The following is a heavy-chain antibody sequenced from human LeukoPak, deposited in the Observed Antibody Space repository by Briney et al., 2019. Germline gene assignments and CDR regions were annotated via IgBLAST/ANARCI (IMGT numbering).Heavy chain of an antibody. J-gene: IGHJ3*02. V-gene: IGHV3-30*18. CDR3: AKDQVRGKRRSDAFDS. CDR1: GFTFSRHG. CDR2: ISYDGSNK. Sequence: GGSLRLPCPASGFTFSRHGMQWVRQPAGNGLESVAVISYDGSNKYHADSVKGRFTISRDNSKDTLYLQMNRLSAEHRAVYYCAKDQVRGKRRSDAFDSWLQGTKVSVCS. D-gene: IGHD4-23*01.